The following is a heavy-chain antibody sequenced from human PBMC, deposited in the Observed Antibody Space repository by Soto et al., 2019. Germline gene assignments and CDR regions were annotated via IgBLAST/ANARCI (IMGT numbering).Heavy chain of an antibody. CDR3: AKERQATTVTLPDS. D-gene: IGHD4-17*01. CDR2: ISGSGIST. CDR1: GFTFSSYA. J-gene: IGHJ4*02. V-gene: IGHV3-23*01. Sequence: EVQLLESGGGLVQPGGSLRLSCAASGFTFSSYAMNWVRQAPGKGLDWVSTISGSGISTYYAGSVKGRFTISRDNSKNTLYLQMNSLRAEDTAVYYCAKERQATTVTLPDSWGQGTLVTVSS.